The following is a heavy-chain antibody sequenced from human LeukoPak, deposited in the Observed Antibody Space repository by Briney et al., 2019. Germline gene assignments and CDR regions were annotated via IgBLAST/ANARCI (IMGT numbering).Heavy chain of an antibody. Sequence: SETLSLTCTVSGGSISSYYWSWIRQPPGKGLEWIGYIYHSGSTYYNPSLKSRVTIPVDRSKNQFSLKLSSVTAADTAVYYCARAYCSGGSCYPYYYYYGMDVWGQGTTVTVSS. J-gene: IGHJ6*02. CDR3: ARAYCSGGSCYPYYYYYGMDV. CDR2: IYHSGST. V-gene: IGHV4-59*12. CDR1: GGSISSYY. D-gene: IGHD2-15*01.